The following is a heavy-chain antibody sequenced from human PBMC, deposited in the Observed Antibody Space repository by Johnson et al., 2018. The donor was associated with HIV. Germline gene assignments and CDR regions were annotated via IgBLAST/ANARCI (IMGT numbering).Heavy chain of an antibody. Sequence: VQLVESGGGLAQPGGSLRLSCAASGITVSSNYMSWVRQAPGKGLEWVSGINWNGGNTGYADSMKGRFAISRDNAKNSLYLQMNSLRAEDTALYYCARENLGAFDIWGQGTMVTVSS. J-gene: IGHJ3*02. V-gene: IGHV3-20*04. CDR1: GITVSSNY. CDR3: ARENLGAFDI. CDR2: INWNGGNT. D-gene: IGHD1-14*01.